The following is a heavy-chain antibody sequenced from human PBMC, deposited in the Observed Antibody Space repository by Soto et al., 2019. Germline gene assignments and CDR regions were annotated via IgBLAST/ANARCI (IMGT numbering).Heavy chain of an antibody. Sequence: PGGSLRLSCAASGFTFSSYAMHWVRQAPGKGLEWVAVISYDGSNKYYADSVKGRFTISRDNSKNTLYLQMNSLRAEDTAVYYCARDYYYDSSGYHPGYYYYGMDVWGQGTTVTVSS. CDR1: GFTFSSYA. J-gene: IGHJ6*02. CDR3: ARDYYYDSSGYHPGYYYYGMDV. D-gene: IGHD3-22*01. CDR2: ISYDGSNK. V-gene: IGHV3-30-3*01.